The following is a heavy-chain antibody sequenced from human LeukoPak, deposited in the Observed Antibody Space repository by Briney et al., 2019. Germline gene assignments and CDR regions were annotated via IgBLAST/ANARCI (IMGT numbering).Heavy chain of an antibody. Sequence: PGGSLRLSCASSGFSFSTYSMNWVRLAPGKGREWVSSISYSSIYIYYADSVKGRFTISRDDAQNSLYLQMNNLRADDTAVYYCARANTNGYTYGNFDYWGQGTLVTVSS. CDR1: GFSFSTYS. V-gene: IGHV3-21*01. CDR2: ISYSSIYI. J-gene: IGHJ4*02. D-gene: IGHD5-18*01. CDR3: ARANTNGYTYGNFDY.